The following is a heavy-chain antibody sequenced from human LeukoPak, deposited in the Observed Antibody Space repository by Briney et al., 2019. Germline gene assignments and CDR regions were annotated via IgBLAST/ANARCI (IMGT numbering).Heavy chain of an antibody. V-gene: IGHV3-21*01. CDR2: ISGSNSYI. D-gene: IGHD1-1*01. Sequence: PGGSLRLSCAASGFTFSSYTMHWIRQAPGKGLEWVSSISGSNSYIFYAEAVKGRFTVSRDNAKDSLYLQMNSLRAEDTAVYYCARALTTLTYEGYWGQGTLVTVSS. J-gene: IGHJ4*02. CDR1: GFTFSSYT. CDR3: ARALTTLTYEGY.